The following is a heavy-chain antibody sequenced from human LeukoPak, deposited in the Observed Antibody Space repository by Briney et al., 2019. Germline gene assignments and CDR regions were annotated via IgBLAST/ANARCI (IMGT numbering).Heavy chain of an antibody. J-gene: IGHJ6*03. Sequence: GASVKVSCKASGYTFTSYDINWVRQATGQGLEWMGWMNPNSGNTGYAQKFQGRVTMTRNTSISTAYMELSSLRSEDTAVYYCARGPYYDFWSGYYQWAIDYYYYMDVWGKGTTVTVSS. CDR3: ARGPYYDFWSGYYQWAIDYYYYMDV. CDR2: MNPNSGNT. CDR1: GYTFTSYD. D-gene: IGHD3-3*01. V-gene: IGHV1-8*01.